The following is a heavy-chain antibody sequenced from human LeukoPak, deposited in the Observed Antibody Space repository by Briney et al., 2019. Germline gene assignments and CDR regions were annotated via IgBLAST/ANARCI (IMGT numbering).Heavy chain of an antibody. V-gene: IGHV5-51*01. Sequence: GESLKISSKGSGYIFANNWICWVRQMPGKGLEWMGIIYPGDSDTRYSPSFQGQVTMSADKSISTAYLQWSSLKASDTAMYYCARRVMALDDAFDIWGQGTMVTVSS. CDR3: ARRVMALDDAFDI. J-gene: IGHJ3*02. CDR2: IYPGDSDT. CDR1: GYIFANNW. D-gene: IGHD2-8*01.